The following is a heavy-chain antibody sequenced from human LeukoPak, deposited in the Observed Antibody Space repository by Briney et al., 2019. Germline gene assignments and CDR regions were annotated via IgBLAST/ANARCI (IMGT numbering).Heavy chain of an antibody. J-gene: IGHJ4*02. D-gene: IGHD3-22*01. CDR2: IYYSGST. Sequence: SETLSLTCAVYGGSFSGYYWSWIRQHPGKGLEWIGYIYYSGSTYYNPSLKSRVTISVDTSKNQFSLKLSSVTAADTAVYYCARSPYESNFDYWGQGTLVTVSS. CDR1: GGSFSGYY. V-gene: IGHV4-34*09. CDR3: ARSPYESNFDY.